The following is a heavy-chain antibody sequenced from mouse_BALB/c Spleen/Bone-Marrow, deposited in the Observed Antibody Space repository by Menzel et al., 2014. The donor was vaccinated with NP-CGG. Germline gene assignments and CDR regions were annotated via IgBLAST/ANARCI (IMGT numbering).Heavy chain of an antibody. V-gene: IGHV2-2*02. Sequence: VQGVESGPGLVQPSQSLSITCTVSGFSLTSYSVHWVRQSPGKGLEWLGVIWSGGSTDYNAAFISRLSISKDNSKSQVFFKMNSLQANDAAIYYCARRLRYYAMDYWGQGTSVTVSS. J-gene: IGHJ4*01. D-gene: IGHD2-2*01. CDR3: ARRLRYYAMDY. CDR2: IWSGGST. CDR1: GFSLTSYS.